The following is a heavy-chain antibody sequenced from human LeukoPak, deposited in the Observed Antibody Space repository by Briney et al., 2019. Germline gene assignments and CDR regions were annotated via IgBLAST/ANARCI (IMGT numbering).Heavy chain of an antibody. J-gene: IGHJ4*02. CDR3: AKDHRSGYSYGAPDY. CDR2: ISYDGSNK. CDR1: GFTFSSYA. Sequence: GRSLRLSCAASGFTFSSYAMHWVRQAPGKGLEWVAVISYDGSNKYYADSVKGRFTISRDNSKNTLYLQMNSLRAEDTAVYYCAKDHRSGYSYGAPDYWGQGTLVTVSS. D-gene: IGHD5-18*01. V-gene: IGHV3-30-3*01.